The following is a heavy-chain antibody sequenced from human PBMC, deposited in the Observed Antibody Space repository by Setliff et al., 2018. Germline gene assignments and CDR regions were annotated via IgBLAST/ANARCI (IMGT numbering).Heavy chain of an antibody. D-gene: IGHD5-18*01. CDR3: ASLLPLHTPMALPFDY. V-gene: IGHV4-59*08. Sequence: SETLSLTCTVSGVSVSGYYWSWIRQPPGKGLEWIGYMYYSADTNYTPCIKSRFTISVDTSKNQFSLELRSVTTADTAVYYCASLLPLHTPMALPFDYWGQGILVTVSS. J-gene: IGHJ4*02. CDR1: GVSVSGYY. CDR2: MYYSADT.